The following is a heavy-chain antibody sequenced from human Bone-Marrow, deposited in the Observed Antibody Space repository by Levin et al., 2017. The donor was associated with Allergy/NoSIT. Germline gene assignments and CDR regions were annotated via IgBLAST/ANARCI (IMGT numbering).Heavy chain of an antibody. CDR2: ISDYGGNI. Sequence: PGGSLRLSCAASGFTFSSYAMSWVRQAPGKGLEWVSVISDYGGNIYYADSVEGRFTISRDNSKNRLFLKMYSLRAEDTAVYFCARDHKDQSKWYPIVDYWGQGTLVSVSS. V-gene: IGHV3-23*01. CDR1: GFTFSSYA. D-gene: IGHD2-8*01. J-gene: IGHJ4*02. CDR3: ARDHKDQSKWYPIVDY.